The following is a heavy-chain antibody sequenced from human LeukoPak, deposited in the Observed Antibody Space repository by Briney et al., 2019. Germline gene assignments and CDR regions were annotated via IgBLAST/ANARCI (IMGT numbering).Heavy chain of an antibody. CDR1: DGSIRRGSYY. D-gene: IGHD3-10*01. Sequence: SDTLSLTCTVTDGSIRRGSYYGSWIRQPAGKELGWIGRIYTSGNTIYNPCLNTRATISLDTSKNLFSLKLSSVTAADTYVYYCARDSSLSGWFDPWGQGTLVTVSS. CDR2: IYTSGNT. V-gene: IGHV4-61*02. J-gene: IGHJ5*02. CDR3: ARDSSLSGWFDP.